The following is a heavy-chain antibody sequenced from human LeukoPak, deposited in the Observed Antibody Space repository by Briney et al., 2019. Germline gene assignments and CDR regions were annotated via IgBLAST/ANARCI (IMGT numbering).Heavy chain of an antibody. CDR2: IRYDGSNK. V-gene: IGHV3-30*02. J-gene: IGHJ3*02. Sequence: GGSLRLSCAASGFTFSSYGMHWVRQAPGKGLEWVAFIRYDGSNKYYADSVKGRFTISRDNSKNTLYLQMNSLRAEDTAVYYCANGVYYDSSGPWAFDIWGQGTMVTVSS. D-gene: IGHD3-22*01. CDR3: ANGVYYDSSGPWAFDI. CDR1: GFTFSSYG.